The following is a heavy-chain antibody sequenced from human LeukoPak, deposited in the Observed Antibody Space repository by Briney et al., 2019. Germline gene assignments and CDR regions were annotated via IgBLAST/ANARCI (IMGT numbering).Heavy chain of an antibody. CDR3: AELGTTMIGGV. CDR1: GFTLSSYS. V-gene: IGHV3-48*04. J-gene: IGHJ6*04. Sequence: GGSLRLSCAVSGFTLSSYSMHWVRQAPGKGLEWVSYISSSGSTIYYADSVKGRFTISRDNAKNSLYLQMNSLRAEDTAVYYCAELGTTMIGGVWGKGTTVTISS. CDR2: ISSSGSTI. D-gene: IGHD3-10*02.